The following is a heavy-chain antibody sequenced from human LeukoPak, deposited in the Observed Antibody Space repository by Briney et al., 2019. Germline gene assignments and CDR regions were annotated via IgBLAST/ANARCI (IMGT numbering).Heavy chain of an antibody. CDR2: INPNSGGT. V-gene: IGHV1-2*02. CDR3: ARDCSETYYYDSSGSYMDV. J-gene: IGHJ6*03. D-gene: IGHD3-22*01. CDR1: GYTFTGYY. Sequence: SVKVSCKASGYTFTGYYMHWVRQAPGQGLEWMGWINPNSGGTNYAQKFQGRVTMTRDTSISTAYMELSRLRPDDTAVYYCARDCSETYYYDSSGSYMDVWGKGTTVTVSS.